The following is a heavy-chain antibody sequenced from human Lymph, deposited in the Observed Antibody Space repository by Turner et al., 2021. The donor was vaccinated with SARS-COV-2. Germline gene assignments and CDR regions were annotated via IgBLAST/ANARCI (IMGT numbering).Heavy chain of an antibody. CDR2: FEPEDGET. J-gene: IGHJ6*02. D-gene: IGHD3-3*01. V-gene: IGHV1-24*01. CDR3: ATGPYDFWSGPSPGYYGMDV. Sequence: QVQLVQSGAAVKKPGASVKVSCKVSGYTLTQVSMHWVRQAPGKGLEWMGGFEPEDGETIYAQKFQGRVTMSEDTSTDTAYMELSSLRSEDTAVYYCATGPYDFWSGPSPGYYGMDVWGQGTTVTVSS. CDR1: GYTLTQVS.